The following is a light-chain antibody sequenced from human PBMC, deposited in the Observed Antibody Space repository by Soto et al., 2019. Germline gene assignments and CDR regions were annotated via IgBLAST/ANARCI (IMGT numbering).Light chain of an antibody. CDR3: QQFGRSPSMYT. Sequence: EVVMTQSPATLSVSPGEGVTLSCRASQSVRSDYLAWYQQKPGQAPRLLIYGASSRATGIPDRFSGSGSGTDFTLTISRLEPEDFAVYYCQQFGRSPSMYTFGQGTKLEIK. CDR2: GAS. J-gene: IGKJ2*01. CDR1: QSVRSDY. V-gene: IGKV3-20*01.